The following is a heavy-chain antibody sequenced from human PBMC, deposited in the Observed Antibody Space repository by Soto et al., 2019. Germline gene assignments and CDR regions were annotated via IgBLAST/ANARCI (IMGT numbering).Heavy chain of an antibody. CDR3: ARAYYDSSGYYYRGDYYYGMDV. Sequence: VKVSCKASGGTFSSYAISWVRQAPGQGLEWMGGIIPIFGTAKYAQKFQGRVTITADESTSTAYMELSSLRSEDTAVYYCARAYYDSSGYYYRGDYYYGMDVWGQGTTVTVSS. J-gene: IGHJ6*02. D-gene: IGHD3-22*01. CDR2: IIPIFGTA. V-gene: IGHV1-69*13. CDR1: GGTFSSYA.